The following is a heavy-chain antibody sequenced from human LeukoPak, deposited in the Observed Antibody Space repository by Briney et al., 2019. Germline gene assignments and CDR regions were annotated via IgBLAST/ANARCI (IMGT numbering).Heavy chain of an antibody. CDR1: GGFISSSSYY. J-gene: IGHJ4*02. Sequence: SETLSLTCTVSGGFISSSSYYWGWIRQPPGKGLEWIGSIYYSGSTYYNPSLKSRVTISVDTSKNQFSLKLSSVTAADTAVHYCAREAPYSSGWYGHFDYWGQGTLVTVSS. CDR3: AREAPYSSGWYGHFDY. CDR2: IYYSGST. D-gene: IGHD6-19*01. V-gene: IGHV4-39*07.